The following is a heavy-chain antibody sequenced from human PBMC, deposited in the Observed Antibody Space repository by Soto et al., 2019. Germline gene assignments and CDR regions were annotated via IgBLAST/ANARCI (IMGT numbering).Heavy chain of an antibody. J-gene: IGHJ4*02. CDR2: IYYSGST. CDR3: ARASGGGYYPTDY. V-gene: IGHV4-30-4*01. D-gene: IGHD3-22*01. Sequence: QVQLQESGPGLVKPSQTLSLTCTVSGGSISSGDYYWSWIRQPPGKGLEWIGYIYYSGSTYYNPSLKRRVTITVDTSKNQSARKRGSVTAADTAVYYCARASGGGYYPTDYWGQGTLVTVSS. CDR1: GGSISSGDYY.